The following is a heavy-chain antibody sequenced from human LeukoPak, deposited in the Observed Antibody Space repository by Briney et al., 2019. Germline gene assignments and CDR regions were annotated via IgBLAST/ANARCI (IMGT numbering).Heavy chain of an antibody. D-gene: IGHD3-9*01. V-gene: IGHV1-8*01. CDR2: MNPNSGNT. CDR1: GYTFTSYD. CDR3: ARGRRYDILTGYYKDYYYYYMDV. J-gene: IGHJ6*03. Sequence: ASVKVSCKASGYTFTSYDINWVRQATGQGLEWMGWMNPNSGNTGYAQKFQGRVTMTRNTSISTAYMELSSLRSEDTAVYYCARGRRYDILTGYYKDYYYYYMDVWGKGTTVTISS.